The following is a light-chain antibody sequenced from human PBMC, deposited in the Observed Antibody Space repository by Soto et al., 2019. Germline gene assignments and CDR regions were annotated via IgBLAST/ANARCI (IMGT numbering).Light chain of an antibody. CDR3: QHYGDYSLWT. Sequence: EMMRTQSPATLSVSPGERVTLSCTASQSISTNLAWYQQKPGQAHRLIIYGASTRATGIPARFSGSVSGTDFSLTISRLEPEDFAVYYGQHYGDYSLWTFGQGTKVDIK. CDR2: GAS. J-gene: IGKJ1*01. V-gene: IGKV3-15*01. CDR1: QSISTN.